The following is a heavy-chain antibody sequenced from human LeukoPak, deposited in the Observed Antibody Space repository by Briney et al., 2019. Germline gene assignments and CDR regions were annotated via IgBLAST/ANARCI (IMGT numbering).Heavy chain of an antibody. CDR1: GFTFSNYA. CDR2: ITGSGGST. D-gene: IGHD3-3*01. V-gene: IGHV3-23*01. J-gene: IGHJ4*02. Sequence: PGGSLRLSCAASGFTFSNYAMSWVRQAPGKGLEWVSSITGSGGSTYYADSVKGRFTISRDNSKNTLYLQMRSLRAEDTAVYYCAKDKGDFWSGHHYWGQGTLVTVSS. CDR3: AKDKGDFWSGHHY.